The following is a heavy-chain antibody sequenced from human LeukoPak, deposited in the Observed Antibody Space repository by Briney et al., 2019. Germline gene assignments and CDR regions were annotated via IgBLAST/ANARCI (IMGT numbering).Heavy chain of an antibody. J-gene: IGHJ4*02. D-gene: IGHD5-24*01. V-gene: IGHV3-53*01. Sequence: PGGSLRLSCAASGFTVSSNYMSWVRQAPGKGLEWVSVIYSGGSTYHADSVKGRFTISRDNSKNTLYLQMNSLRAEDTAVYYCARACRSRGRDGYNFPLCYWGQGTLVTVSS. CDR2: IYSGGST. CDR1: GFTVSSNY. CDR3: ARACRSRGRDGYNFPLCY.